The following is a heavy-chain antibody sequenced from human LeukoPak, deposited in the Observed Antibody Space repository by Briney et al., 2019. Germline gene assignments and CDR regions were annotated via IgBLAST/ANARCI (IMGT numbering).Heavy chain of an antibody. CDR3: ATTRRGYSYAEDY. J-gene: IGHJ4*02. CDR2: ISYDGSNK. Sequence: GGSLRLSCAASGFTFSSYAMHWVRQAPGKGLEWVAVISYDGSNKYYADSVKGRFTISRDNSKNTLYLQMNSLRAEDTAVYYCATTRRGYSYAEDYWGQGTLVTVSS. CDR1: GFTFSSYA. V-gene: IGHV3-30*04. D-gene: IGHD5-18*01.